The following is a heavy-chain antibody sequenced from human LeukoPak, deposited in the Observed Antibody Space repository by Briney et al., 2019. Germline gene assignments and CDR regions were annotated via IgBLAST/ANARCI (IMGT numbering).Heavy chain of an antibody. D-gene: IGHD1-26*01. V-gene: IGHV4-39*07. J-gene: IGHJ6*03. CDR3: ARETKEGEPSGYYYYMDV. CDR1: GGSISSYY. Sequence: SETLSLTCTVSGGSISSYYWGWIRQPPGKGLEWIGSIYYSGSTYYNPSLKSRVTISVDTSKNQFSLKLSSVTAADTAVYYCARETKEGEPSGYYYYMDVWGKGTTVTVSS. CDR2: IYYSGST.